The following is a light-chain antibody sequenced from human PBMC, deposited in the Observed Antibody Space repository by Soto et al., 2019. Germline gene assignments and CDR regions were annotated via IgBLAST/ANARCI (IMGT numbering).Light chain of an antibody. CDR1: SSDVGAYNF. J-gene: IGLJ2*01. CDR3: SSFVGSSDLRVA. V-gene: IGLV2-14*03. CDR2: DVS. Sequence: QSALTQPASVSGSPGQSITISCTGSSSDVGAYNFVSWYQQHPGKAPKLMIYDVSNRPSGVSNRFSGSKSGNTASLTISGLQAEDEADYYCSSFVGSSDLRVAFGGGTKVTVL.